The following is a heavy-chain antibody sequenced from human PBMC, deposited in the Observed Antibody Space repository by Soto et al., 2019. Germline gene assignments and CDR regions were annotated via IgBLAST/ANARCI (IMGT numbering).Heavy chain of an antibody. CDR3: AKTPLVVITLHFDY. V-gene: IGHV3-23*01. J-gene: IGHJ4*02. Sequence: GALRLYCTASGFTFSNYAMSWVRQAPGKGLERVSGFGTGGGADTYYADSVKGRFTISRDNSKNTLYLQMNSLRAEDTAVYYCAKTPLVVITLHFDYWGQGTLVPVSS. D-gene: IGHD3-22*01. CDR2: FGTGGGADT. CDR1: GFTFSNYA.